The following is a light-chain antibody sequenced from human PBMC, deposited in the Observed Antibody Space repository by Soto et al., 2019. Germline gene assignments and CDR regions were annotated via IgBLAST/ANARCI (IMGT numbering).Light chain of an antibody. CDR3: QQSNSAPLT. Sequence: DIQMTQSPSSLSASVGDRVTITCRARQGMSNYLAWYQQKPGKVPKLLIYAASTLQSGVPSRFSGSGSGTDFTLTISSLQPEDGATYYCQQSNSAPLTFGPGTKVDI. CDR2: AAS. CDR1: QGMSNY. J-gene: IGKJ3*01. V-gene: IGKV1-27*01.